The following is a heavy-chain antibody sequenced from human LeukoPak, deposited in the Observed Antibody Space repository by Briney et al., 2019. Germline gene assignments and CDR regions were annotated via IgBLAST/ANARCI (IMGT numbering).Heavy chain of an antibody. CDR3: AKHDSSSVY. D-gene: IGHD3-22*01. CDR2: IRSDGSEK. J-gene: IGHJ4*02. V-gene: IGHV3-30*02. CDR1: GFIFSNYG. Sequence: GGSLRLSCAVSGFIFSNYGMHWVRQAPGKGLEWVAFIRSDGSEKNYAGSAKGRFTISRDNSKNTLYVQMNSLRADDTAVYYCAKHDSSSVYWGQGTLVTVSS.